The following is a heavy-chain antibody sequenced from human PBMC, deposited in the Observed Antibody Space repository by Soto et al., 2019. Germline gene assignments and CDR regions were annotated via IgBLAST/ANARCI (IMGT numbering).Heavy chain of an antibody. J-gene: IGHJ4*02. CDR1: GGSIGGYY. CDR3: GKVAYSWDH. V-gene: IGHV4-59*01. Sequence: QLQLQESGPRLVKPSETLSLTCTVSGGSIGGYYWSWIRQPPGKGLEWIGYIYYSGNTSYNTCLTSRVTLSVDTYNIQCSLSLSSATAADTAVYYCGKVAYSWDHWGQGSLVTVSA. CDR2: IYYSGNT. D-gene: IGHD4-4*01.